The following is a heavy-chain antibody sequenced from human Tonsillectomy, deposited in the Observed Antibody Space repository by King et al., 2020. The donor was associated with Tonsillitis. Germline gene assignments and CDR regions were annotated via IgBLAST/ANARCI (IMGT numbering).Heavy chain of an antibody. CDR2: INPRSGST. CDR3: ARDHTVTTWGDAFDI. Sequence: QVQLVQSGTEVKKPGASVKVSCKASGYTFTTYYIHWVRQAPGQGLEWMGIINPRSGSTSYAQRFQGRVTMTRDTSTSTVYMELGSLRSEDTAVYYCARDHTVTTWGDAFDIWGQGTMVTVSS. J-gene: IGHJ3*02. D-gene: IGHD4-17*01. V-gene: IGHV1-46*01. CDR1: GYTFTTYY.